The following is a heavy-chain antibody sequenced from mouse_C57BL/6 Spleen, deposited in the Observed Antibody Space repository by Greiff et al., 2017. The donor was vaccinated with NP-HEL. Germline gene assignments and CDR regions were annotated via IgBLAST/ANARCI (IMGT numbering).Heavy chain of an antibody. J-gene: IGHJ4*01. D-gene: IGHD1-1*01. Sequence: VHVKQSGAELVKPGASVKLSCTASGFNIKDYYMHWVKQRTEQGLEWIGRIDPEDGETKYAPKFQGKATITADTSSNTAYLQLSSLTSEDTAVYYCARTGTTVVEYYYAMDYWGQGTSVTVSS. CDR2: IDPEDGET. V-gene: IGHV14-2*01. CDR3: ARTGTTVVEYYYAMDY. CDR1: GFNIKDYY.